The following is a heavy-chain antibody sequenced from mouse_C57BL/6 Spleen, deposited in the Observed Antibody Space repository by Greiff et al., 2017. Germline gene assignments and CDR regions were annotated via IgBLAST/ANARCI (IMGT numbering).Heavy chain of an antibody. J-gene: IGHJ3*01. CDR2: INPSTGGT. CDR1: GYSFTGYY. CDR3: ARSLTNWVFAY. Sequence: EVKLVESGPELVKPGASVKISCKASGYSFTGYYMNWVKQSPEKSLEWIGEINPSTGGTTYNQKFKAKATLTVDKSSSTAYMQLKSLTAEDSAVYYCARSLTNWVFAYWGQGTLVTVSA. V-gene: IGHV1-42*01. D-gene: IGHD4-1*01.